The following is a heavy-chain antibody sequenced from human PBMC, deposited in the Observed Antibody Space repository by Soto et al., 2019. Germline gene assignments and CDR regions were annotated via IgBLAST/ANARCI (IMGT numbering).Heavy chain of an antibody. D-gene: IGHD2-2*01. J-gene: IGHJ4*02. V-gene: IGHV3-74*02. CDR1: GFTFSNSW. CDR2: INADGTST. CDR3: VKVLARGVGVPRFYFDS. Sequence: EVLLVESGGGLVQPGGSLRLSCAASGFTFSNSWMHWVRQVSGKGLEWVSRINADGTSTSYADSVKGRFTISRDNAKNTLYLHVNSLRAEDTAVYYCVKVLARGVGVPRFYFDSWGQGALVTVSS.